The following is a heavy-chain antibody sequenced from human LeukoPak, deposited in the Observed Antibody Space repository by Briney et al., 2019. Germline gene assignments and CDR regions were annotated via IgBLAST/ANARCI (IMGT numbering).Heavy chain of an antibody. CDR2: INPNSGGT. V-gene: IGHV1-2*02. CDR1: GYTFTGYY. D-gene: IGHD2-8*01. Sequence: ASVKVSCKASGYTFTGYYIHWVRQAPGQGLEWMGWINPNSGGTNYAQKFQGRVTMTRDTSISTAYMELSRLRSDDTAVYYCARVIGVYAHLGYWGQGTLVTVSS. CDR3: ARVIGVYAHLGY. J-gene: IGHJ4*02.